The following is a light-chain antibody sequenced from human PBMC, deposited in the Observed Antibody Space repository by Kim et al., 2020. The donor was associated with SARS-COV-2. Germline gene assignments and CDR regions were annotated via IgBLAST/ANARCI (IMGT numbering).Light chain of an antibody. Sequence: SSKLTQDPAVSVALGQTVRITCQGDSLRSYYASWYQQKPGQAPVLVIYGKNNRPSGIPDRFSGSSSGNTASLTITGAQAEDEADYYCNSRDSSGNHHWVFGGGTQLTVL. CDR1: SLRSYY. CDR2: GKN. CDR3: NSRDSSGNHHWV. J-gene: IGLJ3*02. V-gene: IGLV3-19*01.